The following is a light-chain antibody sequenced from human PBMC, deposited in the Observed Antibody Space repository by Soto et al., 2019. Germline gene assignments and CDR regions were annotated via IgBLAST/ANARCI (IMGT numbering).Light chain of an antibody. CDR3: QQANSVPYT. V-gene: IGKV1-12*01. CDR2: DAS. J-gene: IGKJ2*01. CDR1: QNINNY. Sequence: DIQMTQSPSSVSASVGDRVTITCRASQNINNYLAWFQQQPGKAPKLLISDASTLQGGVPSRFSGSGSGTLFTLTISSLQPEDFATYYCQQANSVPYTFGQGTKLEIK.